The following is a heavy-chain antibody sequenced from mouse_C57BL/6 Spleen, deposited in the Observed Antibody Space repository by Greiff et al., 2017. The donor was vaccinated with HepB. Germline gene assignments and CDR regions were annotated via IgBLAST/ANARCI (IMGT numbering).Heavy chain of an antibody. CDR3: ARDAGYYGSSYAMDY. CDR1: GFTFSDFY. Sequence: EVNVVESGGGLVQSGRSLRLSCATSGFTFSDFYMEWVRQAPGKGLEWIAASRNKANDYTTEYRASVKGRFIVYRDTSQSILYLQMNALRAEDTAIYYCARDAGYYGSSYAMDYWGQGTSVTVSS. CDR2: SRNKANDYTT. J-gene: IGHJ4*01. D-gene: IGHD1-1*01. V-gene: IGHV7-1*01.